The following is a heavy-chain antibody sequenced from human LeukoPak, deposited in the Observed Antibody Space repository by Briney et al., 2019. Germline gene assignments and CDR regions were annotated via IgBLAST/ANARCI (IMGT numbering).Heavy chain of an antibody. D-gene: IGHD3-16*01. V-gene: IGHV3-43*02. J-gene: IGHJ5*02. CDR1: GFTFDDYA. CDR2: ISGDGGST. Sequence: GGSLRLSCAASGFTFDDYAMHWVRHAPGKGLEWVSLISGDGGSTYYADSVKGRFTISRDNSKNSLFLQMNSLRTEVTALYYCAKALGVNWFDPWGQGTLVTVSS. CDR3: AKALGVNWFDP.